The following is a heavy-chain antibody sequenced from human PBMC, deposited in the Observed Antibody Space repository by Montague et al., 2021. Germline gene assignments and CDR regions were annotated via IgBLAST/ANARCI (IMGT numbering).Heavy chain of an antibody. CDR2: SRNEANSYTT. D-gene: IGHD1-7*01. V-gene: IGHV3-72*01. J-gene: IGHJ4*02. Sequence: SLRLSFSASGFSFSDYYVDWVRQAPGKGLEWVGRSRNEANSYTTDYAASVKGRFTISRDESKNSLYLQMNSLRTDDTAVYYCATEGKLPGPDFDHWGQGTLVTVSS. CDR3: ATEGKLPGPDFDH. CDR1: GFSFSDYY.